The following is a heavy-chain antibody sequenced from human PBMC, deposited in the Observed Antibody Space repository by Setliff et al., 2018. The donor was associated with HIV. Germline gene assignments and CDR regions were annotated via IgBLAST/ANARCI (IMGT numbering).Heavy chain of an antibody. Sequence: ASVKVSCKVSGYNLTELSIHWVRQAPGKGLEWMGGFDPQYDKTFYAQKFQGRVTMSEDTSTDTAYMELSSLRSEDTAVYYCATRAYDSRGYLRSRVSGAAFDIWGQGTMVTVSS. CDR1: GYNLTELS. CDR2: FDPQYDKT. D-gene: IGHD3-22*01. V-gene: IGHV1-24*01. CDR3: ATRAYDSRGYLRSRVSGAAFDI. J-gene: IGHJ3*02.